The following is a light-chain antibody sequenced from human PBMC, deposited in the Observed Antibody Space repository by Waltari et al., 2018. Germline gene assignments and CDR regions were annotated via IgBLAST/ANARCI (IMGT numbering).Light chain of an antibody. J-gene: IGKJ1*01. V-gene: IGKV3-15*01. Sequence: EIVMTQSPATLSVSPGDTATLSCRASQSVSSNLAWYQQKPGQAPTLLIYSAFTRATGIPARFSGSVSGTEFTLTITSMQSEDFAVYYCQQYNDWPPWTFGQGTRVEMK. CDR3: QQYNDWPPWT. CDR1: QSVSSN. CDR2: SAF.